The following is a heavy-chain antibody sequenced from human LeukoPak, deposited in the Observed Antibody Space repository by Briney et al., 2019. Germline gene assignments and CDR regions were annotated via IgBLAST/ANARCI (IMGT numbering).Heavy chain of an antibody. CDR1: DYTFPNYN. CDR2: VSVYTGST. Sequence: ASVKVSCKAPDYTFPNYNINWVRQAPGQGLEWMGWVSVYTGSTNYAQNFQGRVTMTTDTSTSTAYMELRSLRSDDTAVYYCARAPVNLNAFDIWGHGTMVTVSS. J-gene: IGHJ3*02. CDR3: ARAPVNLNAFDI. V-gene: IGHV1-18*01. D-gene: IGHD1-14*01.